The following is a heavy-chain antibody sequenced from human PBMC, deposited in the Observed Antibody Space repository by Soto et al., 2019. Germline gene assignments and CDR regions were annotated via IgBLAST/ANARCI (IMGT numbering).Heavy chain of an antibody. CDR3: ARRHSLLTNSPPSAYFDF. V-gene: IGHV5-51*01. J-gene: IGHJ4*02. CDR1: GYSFTNYW. CDR2: IYPGDSDT. D-gene: IGHD1-1*01. Sequence: GESLKISCKGSGYSFTNYWIAWVRQMPGKGLEWMGIIYPGDSDTTYSPAFQGQVTISADKSISTAYLQWSSLRASDTAMYYCARRHSLLTNSPPSAYFDFWGQGNLVTVSS.